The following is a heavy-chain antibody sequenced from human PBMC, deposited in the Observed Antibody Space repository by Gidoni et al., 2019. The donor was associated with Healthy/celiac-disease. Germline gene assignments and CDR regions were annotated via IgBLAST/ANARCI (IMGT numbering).Heavy chain of an antibody. Sequence: QVQLQQWGAGLLKPSETLSLTCAVHGGSFSGYYWSWIRPPPGKGLEWIGEIIHSGSTNYNPAIKSRVTISVDTSKIQFALKLSSVTAADTAVYYCARGGVYYDFWSGYLGFDYWGQGTLVTVSS. V-gene: IGHV4-34*01. D-gene: IGHD3-3*01. CDR2: IIHSGST. CDR1: GGSFSGYY. CDR3: ARGGVYYDFWSGYLGFDY. J-gene: IGHJ4*02.